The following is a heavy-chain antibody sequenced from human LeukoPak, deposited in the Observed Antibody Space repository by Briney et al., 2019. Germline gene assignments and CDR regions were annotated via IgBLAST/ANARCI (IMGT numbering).Heavy chain of an antibody. CDR2: INHSGST. CDR3: ARKEATALNWFDP. V-gene: IGHV4-34*01. CDR1: GGSFSGYY. J-gene: IGHJ5*02. Sequence: PSETLSLTCAVYGGSFSGYYWSWIRQPPGKGLEWIGEINHSGSTNYNPSLKSRVTISVDASKNQFSLKLSSVTAADTAVYYCARKEATALNWFDPWGQGTLVTVSS. D-gene: IGHD1-26*01.